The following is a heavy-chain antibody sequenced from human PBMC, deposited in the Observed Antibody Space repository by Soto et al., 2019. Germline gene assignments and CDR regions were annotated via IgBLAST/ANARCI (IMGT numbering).Heavy chain of an antibody. CDR2: IYYSGST. CDR1: VVSISSYY. V-gene: IGHV4-59*01. D-gene: IGHD3-10*01. CDR3: ARDRREVRGNYWWFDP. Sequence: SETLSLTCTFSVVSISSYYWSWIRQPPGKGLEWIGYIYYSGSTNYNPSLKSRVTISVDTSKNQFSLKLSSVTAADTAVYYCARDRREVRGNYWWFDPWGQGTLVTVSS. J-gene: IGHJ5*02.